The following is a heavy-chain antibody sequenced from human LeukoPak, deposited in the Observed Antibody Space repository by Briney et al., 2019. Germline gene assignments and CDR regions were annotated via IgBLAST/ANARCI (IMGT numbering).Heavy chain of an antibody. V-gene: IGHV3-30*04. CDR1: GLTSSRYA. J-gene: IGHJ3*02. Sequence: GGSRGPSWPASGLTSSRYAMHWVSQVPGRGLEWVAVFTYDGNDGYYADSVEGRFTTSRDNSKNTLYLQMNGLRVEDTAVYFCARERDAFDIWGQGTMVTVSS. CDR3: ARERDAFDI. CDR2: FTYDGNDG.